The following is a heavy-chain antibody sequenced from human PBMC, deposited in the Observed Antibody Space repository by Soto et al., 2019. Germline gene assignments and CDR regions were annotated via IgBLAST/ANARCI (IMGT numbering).Heavy chain of an antibody. CDR2: IIPIFGTA. J-gene: IGHJ5*02. D-gene: IGHD3-22*01. CDR3: ARDTTYDSSGWEFWFDP. V-gene: IGHV1-69*13. Sequence: SVKVSCKASGGTFSSYAISWVRQAPGQGLEWMGGIIPIFGTANYAQKFQGRVTITADESTSTAYMELSSLRSEDTAVYYCARDTTYDSSGWEFWFDPWGQGTLVTVSS. CDR1: GGTFSSYA.